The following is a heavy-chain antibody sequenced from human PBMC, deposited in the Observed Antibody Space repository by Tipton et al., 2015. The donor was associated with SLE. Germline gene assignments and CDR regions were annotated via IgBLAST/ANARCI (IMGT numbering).Heavy chain of an antibody. D-gene: IGHD6-13*01. CDR2: ISGSGGST. J-gene: IGHJ4*02. CDR3: AKHQSSLYYFDY. V-gene: IGHV3-23*01. Sequence: SLRLSCAASGFTFSSYAMSWVRQAPGKGLEWVSAISGSGGSTYYADSVKGRFTISRDNSKNTLHLQMNSLRAEDTAVYYCAKHQSSLYYFDYWGQGTLVTVSS. CDR1: GFTFSSYA.